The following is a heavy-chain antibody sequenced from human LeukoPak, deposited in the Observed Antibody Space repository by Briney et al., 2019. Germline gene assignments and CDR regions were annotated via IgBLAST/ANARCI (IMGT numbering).Heavy chain of an antibody. Sequence: PSETLSLTCTVSGGSISSYYWSWIRQPPGKGLEWIGYIYYSGSTNYNPSLKSRVTISVDTSKNQFSLKLSSVTAADTAVYYCARGRYHYDSSGYLQTGFDPWGQGTLVTVSS. CDR3: ARGRYHYDSSGYLQTGFDP. V-gene: IGHV4-59*01. D-gene: IGHD3-22*01. CDR2: IYYSGST. CDR1: GGSISSYY. J-gene: IGHJ5*02.